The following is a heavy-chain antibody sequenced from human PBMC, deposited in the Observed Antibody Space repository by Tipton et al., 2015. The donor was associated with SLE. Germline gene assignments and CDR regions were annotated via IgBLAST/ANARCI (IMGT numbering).Heavy chain of an antibody. CDR2: VYKN. CDR1: GVSISNYY. CDR3: ARHMRTNWNYFDL. Sequence: TLSLTCYVTGVSISNYYWTWIRQSPGKGLEWIGNVYKNYNPSLESRVTISVDTSRNLFSLNLSSVTAADTAVYFCARHMRTNWNYFDLWGQGALVTVSS. V-gene: IGHV4-59*08. D-gene: IGHD1-20*01. J-gene: IGHJ4*02.